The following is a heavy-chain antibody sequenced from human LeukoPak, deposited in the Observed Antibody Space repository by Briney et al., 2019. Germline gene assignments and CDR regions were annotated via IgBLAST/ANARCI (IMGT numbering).Heavy chain of an antibody. J-gene: IGHJ6*02. CDR2: IDWDDDK. CDR3: ARDPRGSGSYYRTSYYFGMDV. Sequence: ESGPTLVNPTQTLTLTCTFSGFSLSTPVMCVSWIRQPPGKALEWLARIDWDDDKYYSTSLRTRLTISKDTSKNQVVLTMTNMDPVDTATYYCARDPRGSGSYYRTSYYFGMDVWGQGTTVTVSS. D-gene: IGHD3-10*01. CDR1: GFSLSTPVMC. V-gene: IGHV2-70*11.